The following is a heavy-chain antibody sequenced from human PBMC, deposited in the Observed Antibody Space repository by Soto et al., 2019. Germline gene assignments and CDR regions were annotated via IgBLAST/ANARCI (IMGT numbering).Heavy chain of an antibody. D-gene: IGHD3-22*01. Sequence: GGSLRISCAASGFTFSNAWMNWVRQDTGKGLEWVGRIKSKTDGGTTDYAAPVKGRFTISRDDSKNTLYLQMNSLKTEDTAVYYCTTSYYYDSSGYLGGPVFDYWGQGTLVTVSS. CDR1: GFTFSNAW. CDR3: TTSYYYDSSGYLGGPVFDY. CDR2: IKSKTDGGTT. V-gene: IGHV3-15*07. J-gene: IGHJ4*02.